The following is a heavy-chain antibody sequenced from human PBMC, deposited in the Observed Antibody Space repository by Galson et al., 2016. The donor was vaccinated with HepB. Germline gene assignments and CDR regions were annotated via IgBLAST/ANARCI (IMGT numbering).Heavy chain of an antibody. CDR3: AIQKAVTGHFDY. J-gene: IGHJ4*02. CDR1: GFTFRNYA. D-gene: IGHD4-11*01. V-gene: IGHV4-4*02. CDR2: VYHSGST. Sequence: SLRLSCAASGFTFRNYAMYWVRQPPGKGLEWVGEVYHSGSTDYNPSLESRITISVDKSKNKFSLQLSSVTAADTAVHYCAIQKAVTGHFDYWGQGTPVTVSS.